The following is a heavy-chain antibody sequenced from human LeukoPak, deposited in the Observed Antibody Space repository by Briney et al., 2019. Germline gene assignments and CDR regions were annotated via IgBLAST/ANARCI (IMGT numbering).Heavy chain of an antibody. V-gene: IGHV1-18*01. CDR1: GYTFTKYD. CDR3: ASFVHLLHGYYVMDV. CDR2: ISANNGNT. Sequence: GASVKVSCKASGYTFTKYDINWVRQAPGQGLEWMGWISANNGNTNYAQNLQGRLTMTTDTSTSTAYMELRSLRSDDTAVYYCASFVHLLHGYYVMDVWGQGTTVTVSS. J-gene: IGHJ6*02. D-gene: IGHD2-15*01.